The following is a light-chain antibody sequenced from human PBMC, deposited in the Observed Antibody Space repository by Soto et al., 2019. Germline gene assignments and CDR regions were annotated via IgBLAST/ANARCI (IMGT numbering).Light chain of an antibody. CDR1: QSVTSY. V-gene: IGKV3-11*01. Sequence: EIVLTQSPAILSLSPGERATLSCRASQSVTSYLAWYRQKPGQAPSLLIYDASTRATGVPARFSGSGSGTDFTLTISSLEPEDCAVYYCQQRSTWPLSFGGGTKVEIK. CDR3: QQRSTWPLS. CDR2: DAS. J-gene: IGKJ4*01.